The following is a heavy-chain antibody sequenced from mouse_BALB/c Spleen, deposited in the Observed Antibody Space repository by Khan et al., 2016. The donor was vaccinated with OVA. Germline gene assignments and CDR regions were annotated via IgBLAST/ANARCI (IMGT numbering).Heavy chain of an antibody. Sequence: QVRLQQSGPGLVVPSQSLSITCTISGFSLTNYGIHWVRQPPGKGLEWLVVIWSDGSTTYNSALKSRLTISKDNSKSQVFLKMNSLQTDDTGMYFCARQPYYHYNIMDYWGQGTSVTVSS. CDR2: IWSDGST. V-gene: IGHV2-6-1*01. J-gene: IGHJ4*01. CDR3: ARQPYYHYNIMDY. D-gene: IGHD2-10*01. CDR1: GFSLTNYG.